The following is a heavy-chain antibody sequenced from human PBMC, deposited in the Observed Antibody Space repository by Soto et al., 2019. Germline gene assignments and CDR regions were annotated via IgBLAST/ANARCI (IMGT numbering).Heavy chain of an antibody. Sequence: GGSLKLSCAASGFTFSSYWMHWVRQAPGKGLVWVSRINSDGSSTSYADSVKGRFTISRDNAKNTLYLQMNSLRAEDTAVYYCARDVSSGSYYDYWGQGTLVTVSS. D-gene: IGHD1-26*01. V-gene: IGHV3-74*01. CDR3: ARDVSSGSYYDY. J-gene: IGHJ4*02. CDR1: GFTFSSYW. CDR2: INSDGSST.